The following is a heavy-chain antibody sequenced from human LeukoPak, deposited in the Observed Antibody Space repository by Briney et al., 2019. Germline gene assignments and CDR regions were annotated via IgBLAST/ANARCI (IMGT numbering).Heavy chain of an antibody. Sequence: SETLSLTCTVSGGSISTGSYYWGWIRQPPGKGLEWIGSYDRRGRTYYSPSLKSRVTISVDTSRNQFSLDLRSATAADTAVYYCASSPWASSIGAVDHWGQGTLVTVSS. CDR1: GGSISTGSYY. V-gene: IGHV4-39*01. CDR3: ASSPWASSIGAVDH. D-gene: IGHD6-13*01. CDR2: YDRRGRT. J-gene: IGHJ4*02.